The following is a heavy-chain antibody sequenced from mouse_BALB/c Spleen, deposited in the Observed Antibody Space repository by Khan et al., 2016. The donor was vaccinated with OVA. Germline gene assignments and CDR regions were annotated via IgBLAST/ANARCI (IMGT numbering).Heavy chain of an antibody. V-gene: IGHV5-17*02. CDR1: GFTFRSFG. Sequence: EVELVESGGGLVQPGGSRKLSCAASGFTFRSFGMHWVRQAPEKGLEWVAYINSGSTTIYYADPVKGRFTIPRDNPKNTLFLQMTSLRSEDTAMYYCARGKWAYRGQGATLTVSS. CDR3: ARGKWAY. J-gene: IGHJ2*01. CDR2: INSGSTTI.